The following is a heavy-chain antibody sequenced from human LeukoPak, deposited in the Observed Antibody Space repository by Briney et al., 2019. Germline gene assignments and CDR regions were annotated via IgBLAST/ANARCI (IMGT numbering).Heavy chain of an antibody. Sequence: ASVRVSCKASGYTFTGHYMHWVRQAPGQGLEWMGWINPKNAGTNFAQRFQGRVTMTRDTSISTVYMELSRLRSDDTALYYCARTLYIAAVPGGFDYWGQGTLITVSS. CDR1: GYTFTGHY. J-gene: IGHJ4*02. D-gene: IGHD6-13*01. CDR2: INPKNAGT. V-gene: IGHV1-2*02. CDR3: ARTLYIAAVPGGFDY.